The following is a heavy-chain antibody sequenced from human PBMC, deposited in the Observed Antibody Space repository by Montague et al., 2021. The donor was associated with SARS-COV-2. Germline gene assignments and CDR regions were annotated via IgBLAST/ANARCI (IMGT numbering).Heavy chain of an antibody. Sequence: TLSLTCTVSGDSITSGGYFWNWIRQHPGKGLEYIGAISYSGSTYYKPSLTSRVSISMDTSKNAFSLSLHSVTAADTAVYFCAASGRRGYSNPFHHCGRGNLVTVSS. D-gene: IGHD4-11*01. CDR1: GDSITSGGYF. CDR2: ISYSGST. CDR3: AASGRRGYSNPFHH. J-gene: IGHJ4*02. V-gene: IGHV4-31*03.